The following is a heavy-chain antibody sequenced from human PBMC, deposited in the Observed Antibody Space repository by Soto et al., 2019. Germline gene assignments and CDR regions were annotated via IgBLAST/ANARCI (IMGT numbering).Heavy chain of an antibody. D-gene: IGHD4-17*01. V-gene: IGHV4-59*02. CDR1: GGSVSSYL. J-gene: IGHJ4*02. CDR3: ARVDDYAFDY. CDR2: IYYSGST. Sequence: SDTLSLTCTASGGSVSSYLWSLIRQPPGKGLEWIGYIYYSGSTNYNPSLKSRVTISVDTSKNQFSLKLSSVTAADTAVYYCARVDDYAFDYWGQGTLVTVSS.